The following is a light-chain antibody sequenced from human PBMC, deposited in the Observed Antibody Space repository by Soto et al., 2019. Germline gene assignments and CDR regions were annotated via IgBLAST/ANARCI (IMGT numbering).Light chain of an antibody. CDR2: GAS. Sequence: IVMTQSPATLSVSPGASVTLSCRASQDIGIALAWYQQKPGQTPRLLIYGASTRATGIPARFSGSGSGTEFTLTINSLQSEDSAVYYCQRYNDWPLTFGGGTKVDIK. CDR1: QDIGIA. V-gene: IGKV3-15*01. J-gene: IGKJ4*01. CDR3: QRYNDWPLT.